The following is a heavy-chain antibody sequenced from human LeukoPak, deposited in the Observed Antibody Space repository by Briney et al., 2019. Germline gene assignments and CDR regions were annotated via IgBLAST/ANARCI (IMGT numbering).Heavy chain of an antibody. CDR1: GYTFTSYY. Sequence: ASVKVSCKASGYTFTSYYMHWVRQAPGQGLEWMGIINPSGGSTSYAQKFQGRVTMTTDTSTSTAYMELRSLRSDDTAVYYCARDYRGSSNWEYYFDYWGQGTLVTVSS. J-gene: IGHJ4*02. V-gene: IGHV1-46*01. D-gene: IGHD6-13*01. CDR3: ARDYRGSSNWEYYFDY. CDR2: INPSGGST.